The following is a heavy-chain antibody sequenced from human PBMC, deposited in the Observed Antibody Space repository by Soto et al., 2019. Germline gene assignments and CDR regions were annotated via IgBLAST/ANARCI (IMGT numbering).Heavy chain of an antibody. CDR3: ARTIYCINGVCSPLYVMDV. J-gene: IGHJ6*02. Sequence: SETLSLTCAVYGGSFSGYYWSWIRQPPGKGLEWIGEINHSGSTNYNPSLKSRVTISVDTSKNQFSLKLTSVTAADTAVYYCARTIYCINGVCSPLYVMDVWGQGTTVTVSS. CDR1: GGSFSGYY. CDR2: INHSGST. D-gene: IGHD2-8*01. V-gene: IGHV4-34*01.